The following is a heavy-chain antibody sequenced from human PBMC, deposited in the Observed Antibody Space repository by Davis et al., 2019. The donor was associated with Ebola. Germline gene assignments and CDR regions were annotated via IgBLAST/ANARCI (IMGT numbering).Heavy chain of an antibody. Sequence: GSLRLSCTIPGDSTGSSTFYWCWIRQPPGKGLEWLGTFYSTGRTYHNPSLRSRVAISADTSTHQFSLKLTSVTTADTAVYYCARLITACSDVNCYSDFAYWGQGTLATVSS. J-gene: IGHJ4*02. D-gene: IGHD2-15*01. CDR1: GDSTGSSTFY. CDR3: ARLITACSDVNCYSDFAY. V-gene: IGHV4-39*01. CDR2: FYSTGRT.